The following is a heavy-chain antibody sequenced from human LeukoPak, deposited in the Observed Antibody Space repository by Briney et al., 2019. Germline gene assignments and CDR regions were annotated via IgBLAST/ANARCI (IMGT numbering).Heavy chain of an antibody. V-gene: IGHV3-66*01. CDR3: VRDRWPGLGDF. CDR2: LYSGGTT. J-gene: IGHJ6*02. CDR1: GFTVSDNY. Sequence: PAGSLRLSCAASGFTVSDNYMSWVRQAPGKGLEWVSVLYSGGTTYYADPAKGRFTISRDNSKNTLYLPMSSLRAEDTAVYYCVRDRWPGLGDFWGQGTTVTASS. D-gene: IGHD6-19*01.